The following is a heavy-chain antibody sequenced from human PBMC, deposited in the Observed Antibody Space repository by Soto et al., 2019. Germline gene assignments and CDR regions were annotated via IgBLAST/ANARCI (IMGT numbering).Heavy chain of an antibody. Sequence: PGGSLRLSCAASGFTFSSYAMSWVRQAPGKGLEWVSAISGSGGSTYYADSVKGRFTISRDNSKNTLYLQMNSLRAEDTAVYYCAKDLGYYDSSGYYLDPWGQGTLVTVSS. CDR1: GFTFSSYA. V-gene: IGHV3-23*01. J-gene: IGHJ5*02. D-gene: IGHD3-22*01. CDR3: AKDLGYYDSSGYYLDP. CDR2: ISGSGGST.